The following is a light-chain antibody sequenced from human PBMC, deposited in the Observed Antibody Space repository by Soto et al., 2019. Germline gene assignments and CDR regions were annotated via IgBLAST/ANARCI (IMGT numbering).Light chain of an antibody. Sequence: EIGLTQSPGTLSLSPGERATLSCRASQSFHTNYLAWYQHRPDQAPRLLIYGASIRASGIPERFSGRGSGTDFTLTISRLEPEDSAVYYCQHYDSSPGFTFGGGTKMEIK. V-gene: IGKV3-20*01. CDR2: GAS. CDR1: QSFHTNY. CDR3: QHYDSSPGFT. J-gene: IGKJ4*01.